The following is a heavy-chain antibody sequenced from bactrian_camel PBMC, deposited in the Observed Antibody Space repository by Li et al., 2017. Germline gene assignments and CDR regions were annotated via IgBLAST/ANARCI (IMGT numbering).Heavy chain of an antibody. D-gene: IGHD7*01. CDR1: ISGYSFRGYG. CDR3: AAVSCPRGVVVAAADQYEH. V-gene: IGHV3S63*01. CDR2: LWIGGATT. Sequence: HVQLVESGGGSVQAGGSLKLACVGSISGYSFRGYGMAWFRQRPGKDREGLAVLWIGGATTTYADSVKGRFTISQDKAKSIVYLQMNSLQPEDTGVYSCAAVSCPRGVVVAAADQYEHWGQGTQVTVS. J-gene: IGHJ4*01.